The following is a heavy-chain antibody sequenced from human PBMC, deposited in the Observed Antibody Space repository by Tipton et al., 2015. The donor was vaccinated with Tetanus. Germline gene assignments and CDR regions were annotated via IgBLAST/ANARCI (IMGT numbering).Heavy chain of an antibody. D-gene: IGHD2-21*02. CDR1: GGSIGSGG. V-gene: IGHV3-21*01. CDR2: ITGSSNYI. Sequence: GLVKPSQTLSLTCTVSGGSIGSGGNYWSWIRQAPGKGLEWVSSITGSSNYIYYADSVRGRFTISRDNANNSLYLQMNSPRADDTAVYYCVRKGTAIPLDYWGQGTLVTVSS. J-gene: IGHJ4*02. CDR3: VRKGTAIPLDY.